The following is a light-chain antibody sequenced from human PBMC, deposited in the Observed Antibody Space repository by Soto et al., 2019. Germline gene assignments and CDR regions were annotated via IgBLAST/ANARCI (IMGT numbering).Light chain of an antibody. CDR2: TAS. V-gene: IGKV1-39*01. J-gene: IGKJ5*01. CDR3: QQLNSYPPNT. CDR1: QSISSH. Sequence: DIRMTQSPSSLSASVGDTVTITCRASQSISSHLNWYQQKPGKAPNLLMYTASNLQSGVPSRFSGSGSGTDFTLTISSLQPEDFATYYCQQLNSYPPNTFGQGTRLEIK.